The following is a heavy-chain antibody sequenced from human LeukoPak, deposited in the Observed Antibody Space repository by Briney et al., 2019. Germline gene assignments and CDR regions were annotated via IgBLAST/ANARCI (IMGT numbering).Heavy chain of an antibody. J-gene: IGHJ4*02. CDR3: TPGGKDYVH. D-gene: IGHD4-17*01. Sequence: GGSLRLSRAASGFSFSNTWMNWIRLAPGKGLEWVGRVKSKSDGGTAEYAAPVKGRFTISRDDSKSTLYVEMSSLKIEDTALYYCTPGGKDYVHWGQGTLVTVSS. CDR2: VKSKSDGGTA. CDR1: GFSFSNTW. V-gene: IGHV3-15*07.